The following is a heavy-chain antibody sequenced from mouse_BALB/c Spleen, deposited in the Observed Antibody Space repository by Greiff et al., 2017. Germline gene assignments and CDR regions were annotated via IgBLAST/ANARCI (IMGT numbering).Heavy chain of an antibody. V-gene: IGHV5-12-2*01. CDR2: ISNGGGST. Sequence: EVQLVESGGGLVQPGGSLKLSCAASGFTFSSYTMSWVRQTPEKRLEWVAYISNGGGSTYYPDTVKGRFTISRDNAKNTLYLQMSSLKSEDTAMYYCARHDYDGFAYWGQGTLVTVSA. D-gene: IGHD2-4*01. CDR3: ARHDYDGFAY. J-gene: IGHJ3*01. CDR1: GFTFSSYT.